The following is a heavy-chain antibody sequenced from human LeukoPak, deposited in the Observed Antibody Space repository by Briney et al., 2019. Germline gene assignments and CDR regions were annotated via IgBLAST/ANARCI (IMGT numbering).Heavy chain of an antibody. V-gene: IGHV3-20*04. CDR3: ARYFGWELQGNFDY. Sequence: GGSLRLSCAASGFTFDDYGMSWVRQAPGKGLEWVSGINWNGGSTGYADSVKGRFTISRDNAKNSLYLQMNSLRAEDTALYYCARYFGWELQGNFDYWSQGTLVTVSS. CDR2: INWNGGST. CDR1: GFTFDDYG. J-gene: IGHJ4*02. D-gene: IGHD1-26*01.